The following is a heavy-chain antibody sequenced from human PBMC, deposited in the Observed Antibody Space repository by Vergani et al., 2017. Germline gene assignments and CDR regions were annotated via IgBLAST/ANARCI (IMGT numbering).Heavy chain of an antibody. V-gene: IGHV1-69*15. CDR3: ASSYGSGSFLDY. CDR1: GGTFSSCA. Sequence: QVQLVQSGAEVKKPGSSVKVSCKASGGTFSSCAISWVRQAPGQGLEWMGRIIPIFGTANYAQKFQGRVTITADESTRTAYMELSSLRSDDTAVYYCASSYGSGSFLDYWGQGNLVTVSS. J-gene: IGHJ4*02. CDR2: IIPIFGTA. D-gene: IGHD3-10*01.